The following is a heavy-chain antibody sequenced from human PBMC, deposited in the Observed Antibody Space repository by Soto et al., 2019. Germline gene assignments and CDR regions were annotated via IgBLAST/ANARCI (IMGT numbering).Heavy chain of an antibody. CDR2: ISYSGTT. J-gene: IGHJ4*02. V-gene: IGHV4-30-4*01. CDR1: GGSISSGNYY. Sequence: PSETLSLTCTVSGGSISSGNYYWSWIRQPPGKGLEWIGFISYSGTTHYSASLRSRVSISVDTSKNQFSLELSSVTAADTAVYYCTTMGTPVTGLYYFDYWGQGTLVTGS. CDR3: TTMGTPVTGLYYFDY. D-gene: IGHD4-17*01.